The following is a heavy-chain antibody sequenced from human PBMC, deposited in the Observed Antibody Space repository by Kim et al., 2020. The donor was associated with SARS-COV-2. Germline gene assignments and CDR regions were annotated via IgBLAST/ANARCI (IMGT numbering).Heavy chain of an antibody. CDR3: ARVEAPVLE. CDR1: GAFIGNDY. J-gene: IGHJ4*02. CDR2: VFSSGST. D-gene: IGHD1-1*01. Sequence: SETLSLTCTVSGAFIGNDYWTWIRQPPGKGLEWIGYVFSSGSTNYNPALKSRVGISVDKASNQFSLRLNSVTAADTAVYFCARVEAPVLEWGPGILVTVSS. V-gene: IGHV4-59*01.